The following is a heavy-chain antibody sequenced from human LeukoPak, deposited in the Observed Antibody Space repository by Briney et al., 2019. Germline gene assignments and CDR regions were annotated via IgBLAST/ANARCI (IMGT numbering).Heavy chain of an antibody. Sequence: SQTLSLTCTVSGGSISSYYWSWIRQPPGKGLEWIGYIYYSGSTNYNPSLKSRVTISVDTSKNQFSLKLSSVTAADTAVYYCAKVLGFIAVALNDYWGQGTLVTVSS. V-gene: IGHV4-59*01. J-gene: IGHJ4*02. CDR2: IYYSGST. CDR1: GGSISSYY. D-gene: IGHD6-19*01. CDR3: AKVLGFIAVALNDY.